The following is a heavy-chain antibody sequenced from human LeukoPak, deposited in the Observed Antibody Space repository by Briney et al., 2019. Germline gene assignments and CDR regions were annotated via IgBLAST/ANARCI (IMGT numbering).Heavy chain of an antibody. Sequence: GGSLRLSCAAYGFTFSHYSMHWVRQAPGKGLEWVSAISGSGGSTYYADSVKGRFTISRDNSKNTLYLQMNSLRAEDTAVYYCAKARLWFGERYYFDYWGQGTLVTVSS. CDR2: ISGSGGST. CDR1: GFTFSHYS. V-gene: IGHV3-23*01. J-gene: IGHJ4*02. CDR3: AKARLWFGERYYFDY. D-gene: IGHD3-10*01.